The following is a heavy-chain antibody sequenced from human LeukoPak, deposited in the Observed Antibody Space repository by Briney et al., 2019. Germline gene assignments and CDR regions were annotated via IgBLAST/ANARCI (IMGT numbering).Heavy chain of an antibody. J-gene: IGHJ4*02. D-gene: IGHD6-6*01. V-gene: IGHV4-39*01. CDR3: ARTLEYSSSSHFIDY. CDR1: GGSISSSSYY. CDR2: IYYSGST. Sequence: SETLSLTCTVSGGSISSSSYYWGWIRQPPGKGLEWIGSIYYSGSTYYNPSLKSRVTISVDTSKNQLSLKLSSVTAADTAVYYCARTLEYSSSSHFIDYWGQGALVTVSS.